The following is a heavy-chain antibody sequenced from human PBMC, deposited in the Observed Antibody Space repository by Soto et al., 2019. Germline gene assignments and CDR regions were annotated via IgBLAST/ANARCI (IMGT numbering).Heavy chain of an antibody. CDR1: GYSFTSYW. CDR3: ARQYDILTGHSDY. Sequence: HGESLKISCKGSGYSFTSYWIGWVRQMPGKGLEWMGIIYPGDSDTRYSPSFQGQVTISADKSISTAYLQWSSLKASDTAMYYCARQYDILTGHSDYWGQGTLVTVSS. D-gene: IGHD3-9*01. V-gene: IGHV5-51*01. CDR2: IYPGDSDT. J-gene: IGHJ4*02.